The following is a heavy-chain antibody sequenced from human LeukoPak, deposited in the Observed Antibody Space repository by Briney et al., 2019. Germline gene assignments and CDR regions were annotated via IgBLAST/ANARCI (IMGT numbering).Heavy chain of an antibody. CDR2: ISGSGGST. CDR1: GFTFSSYA. Sequence: HTGGSLRLSCAASGFTFSSYAMSWVRQAPGKGLEWVSAISGSGGSTYYADSVKGRFTISRDNSKNTLYLQMNSLRAEDTAVYYCAKGEQWLVRGRAFDIWGQGTMVTVSS. J-gene: IGHJ3*02. D-gene: IGHD6-19*01. V-gene: IGHV3-23*01. CDR3: AKGEQWLVRGRAFDI.